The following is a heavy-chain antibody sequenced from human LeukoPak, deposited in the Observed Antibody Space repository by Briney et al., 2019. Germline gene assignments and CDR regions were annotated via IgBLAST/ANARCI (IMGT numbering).Heavy chain of an antibody. D-gene: IGHD5-18*01. CDR3: ARGSELWLMD. Sequence: GESLRLSRAASGFTFSSYGMHWVRQAPGKGLEWVAVIWYDGSDKYYADSVKGRFTISRDNSKNTLYLQMNSLRAEDTAVYYCARGSELWLMDWGQGTLVTVSS. V-gene: IGHV3-33*01. CDR1: GFTFSSYG. J-gene: IGHJ4*02. CDR2: IWYDGSDK.